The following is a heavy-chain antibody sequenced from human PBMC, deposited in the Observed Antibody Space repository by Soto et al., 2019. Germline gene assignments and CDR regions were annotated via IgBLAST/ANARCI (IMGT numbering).Heavy chain of an antibody. D-gene: IGHD6-19*01. CDR3: AEGVAGTFLYIDY. J-gene: IGHJ4*02. CDR1: GGTFSSDA. CDR2: IIPIFGTA. Sequence: SVKVSCKASGGTFSSDAISWVRQAPGQGLEWMGGIIPIFGTANYAQKFQGRVTITADESTSTAYMELSSLRSEDTAVYYCAEGVAGTFLYIDYWGQGTLVTVSS. V-gene: IGHV1-69*13.